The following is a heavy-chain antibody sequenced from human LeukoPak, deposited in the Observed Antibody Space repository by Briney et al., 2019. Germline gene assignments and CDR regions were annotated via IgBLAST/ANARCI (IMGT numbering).Heavy chain of an antibody. CDR2: IYPGDSDT. CDR1: GYRITDYW. D-gene: IGHD1-7*01. J-gene: IGHJ6*02. Sequence: GESLKISCKGSGYRITDYWIGWVRQMPGKGLEWMGIIYPGDSDTRYSPSFQGQVTISADKSINTAHLQWSSLKASDTAMYYCARGAAGTTPDYYYFGLDVWGQGTTARVSS. V-gene: IGHV5-51*01. CDR3: ARGAAGTTPDYYYFGLDV.